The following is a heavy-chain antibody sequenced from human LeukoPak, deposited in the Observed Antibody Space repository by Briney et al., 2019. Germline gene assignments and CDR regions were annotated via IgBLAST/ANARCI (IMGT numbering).Heavy chain of an antibody. CDR2: IYYSGST. CDR1: GGSISSYS. CDR3: AKDRGSGWDGFDI. J-gene: IGHJ3*02. D-gene: IGHD3-10*01. Sequence: PSETLSLTCTVSGGSISSYSWSWIRQPPGKGLEWIGCIYYSGSTNYNPSLKSRVTISVDTSKNQFSLKLSSVTAADTAVYFCAKDRGSGWDGFDIWGQGTMVTVSS. V-gene: IGHV4-59*01.